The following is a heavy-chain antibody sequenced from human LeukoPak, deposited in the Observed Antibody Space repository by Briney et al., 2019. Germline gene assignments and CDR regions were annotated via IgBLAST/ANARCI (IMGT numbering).Heavy chain of an antibody. D-gene: IGHD3-10*01. Sequence: SETLSLTCTVSGGSIISVIYYWSWIRQPAGKGLGWIGRIYTSGSTNYNPYHKSRVTISVDTSKNQFSLKLSSVTAADTAVYYCARDLGYGSGSPFFDYWGQGTLVTVSS. J-gene: IGHJ4*02. CDR1: GGSIISVIYY. CDR2: IYTSGST. V-gene: IGHV4-61*02. CDR3: ARDLGYGSGSPFFDY.